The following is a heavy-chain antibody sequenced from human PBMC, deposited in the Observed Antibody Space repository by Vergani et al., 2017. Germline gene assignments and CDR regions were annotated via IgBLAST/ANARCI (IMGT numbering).Heavy chain of an antibody. Sequence: QVQLVQSGAELKKPGASVRVSCKASGDTFSDYYIHWVRQAPGQGPEWLGWMNPDDGDTMYAEKFKGRVTMTRVTSLSTGYMDLTRLTSDDTAVYYCARDDARDQLLRWGMDVWGQGTTVTVSS. CDR2: MNPDDGDT. D-gene: IGHD2-2*01. CDR1: GDTFSDYY. CDR3: ARDDARDQLLRWGMDV. V-gene: IGHV1-2*02. J-gene: IGHJ6*02.